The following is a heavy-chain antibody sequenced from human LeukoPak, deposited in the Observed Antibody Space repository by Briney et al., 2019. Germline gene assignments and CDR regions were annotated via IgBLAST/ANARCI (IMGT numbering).Heavy chain of an antibody. J-gene: IGHJ5*02. CDR3: ARLQSTSSGWYFGWDWFDP. V-gene: IGHV4-39*01. D-gene: IGHD6-19*01. CDR2: IYYSGST. Sequence: PSETLSLTCTVSGGSISSSSYYWGWIRQPPGKGPEWIGSIYYSGSTYYNPSLKSRVTISVDTSKNQFSLKLSSVTAADTAVYYCARLQSTSSGWYFGWDWFDPWGQGTLVTVSS. CDR1: GGSISSSSYY.